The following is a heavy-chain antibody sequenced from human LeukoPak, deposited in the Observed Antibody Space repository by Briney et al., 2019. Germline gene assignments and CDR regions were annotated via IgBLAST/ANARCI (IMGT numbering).Heavy chain of an antibody. D-gene: IGHD2-21*01. CDR3: ARDTPHGAQLSYSYTFDL. CDR2: ISKIGDAT. V-gene: IGHV3-11*01. CDR1: GFSFGGYY. Sequence: PGGSLRLSCAASGFSFGGYYMNWIRQAPGKGLEWISYISKIGDATYYADSVKGRFTISRDNAKNSLYLQMTSLRAEDTAIYYCARDTPHGAQLSYSYTFDLWGQGTMVTVSS. J-gene: IGHJ3*01.